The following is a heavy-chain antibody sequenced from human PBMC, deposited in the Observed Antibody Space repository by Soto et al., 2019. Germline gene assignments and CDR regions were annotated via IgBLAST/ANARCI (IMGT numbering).Heavy chain of an antibody. Sequence: ASVKVSCKASGYTFTSYGISWARQAPGQGLEWMGWISAYNGNTNYAQKLQGRVTMTTDTSTSTAYMELRSLRSDDTAVYYCARDGFGYVSGQYYGMDVWGQGTTVTVSS. J-gene: IGHJ6*02. CDR3: ARDGFGYVSGQYYGMDV. CDR1: GYTFTSYG. V-gene: IGHV1-18*01. D-gene: IGHD3-16*01. CDR2: ISAYNGNT.